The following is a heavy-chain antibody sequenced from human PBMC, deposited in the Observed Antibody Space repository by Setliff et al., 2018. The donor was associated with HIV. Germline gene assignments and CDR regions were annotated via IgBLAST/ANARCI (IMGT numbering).Heavy chain of an antibody. CDR1: GFTFSNAW. J-gene: IGHJ4*02. CDR3: ATAEGERMLRAYYDFWSGYSVY. D-gene: IGHD3-3*01. CDR2: ISGPSHSI. V-gene: IGHV3-48*01. Sequence: PGGSLRLSCAASGFTFSNAWMSWVRQAPGKGLEWVAYISGPSHSILYEDSVKGRFIISRDNSKNTLFLQMNSLRAEDTAVYYCATAEGERMLRAYYDFWSGYSVYWGQGTLVTVSS.